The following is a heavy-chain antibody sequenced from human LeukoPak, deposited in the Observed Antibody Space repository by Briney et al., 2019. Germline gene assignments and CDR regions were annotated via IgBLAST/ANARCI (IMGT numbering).Heavy chain of an antibody. J-gene: IGHJ3*02. V-gene: IGHV4-4*07. CDR1: GASITSCY. CDR3: VRDGANWEEPNDAFDT. Sequence: SETLSLTCAVSGASITSCYWSWVRQSAGKGLEWIGRLYTTGTTNYNPSLKSRVTMSGDSSKNQLSLTLTSVTTADMAVYYCVRDGANWEEPNDAFDTWGQGTLLTVSS. CDR2: LYTTGTT. D-gene: IGHD1-26*01.